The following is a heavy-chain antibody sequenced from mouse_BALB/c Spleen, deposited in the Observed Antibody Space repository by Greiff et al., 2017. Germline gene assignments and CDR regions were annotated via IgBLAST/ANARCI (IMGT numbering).Heavy chain of an antibody. Sequence: EVKLVESGGDLVKPGGSLKLSCAASGFTFSSYGMSWVRQTPDKRLEWVATISSGGSYTYYPDSVKGRFTISRDNAKNTLYLQMSSLKSEDTAMYYCARRVPDYAMDYWGQGTSVTVSS. CDR3: ARRVPDYAMDY. CDR1: GFTFSSYG. J-gene: IGHJ4*01. CDR2: ISSGGSYT. V-gene: IGHV5-6*02.